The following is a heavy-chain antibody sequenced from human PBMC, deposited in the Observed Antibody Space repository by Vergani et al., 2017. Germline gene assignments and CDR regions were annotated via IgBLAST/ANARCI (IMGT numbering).Heavy chain of an antibody. Sequence: EVQLVESGGGLVQPGGSLRLPCVVSGFTLSDYSMNWVRQAPGKGLEWVSSIAHNTTYYTDSVKGRFTVSRDNANKSLFLQMNSLRAEDTAVYYCARELPSNDLLLWSGELLDSWGPGTLVAVSS. V-gene: IGHV3-21*01. D-gene: IGHD3-10*01. CDR1: GFTLSDYS. CDR2: IAHNTT. J-gene: IGHJ4*03. CDR3: ARELPSNDLLLWSGELLDS.